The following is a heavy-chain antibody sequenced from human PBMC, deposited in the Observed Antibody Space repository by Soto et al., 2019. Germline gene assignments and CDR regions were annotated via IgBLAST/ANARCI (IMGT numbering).Heavy chain of an antibody. CDR3: TTRKGQWLVRGNY. CDR2: IKSKTDGGTT. Sequence: EVQLVESGGGLVKPGGSLRLSCAASGFTFSNAWMSWVRQAPGKGLEWVGRIKSKTDGGTTDYAAPVKGRFTISRDDSKNTLYLQMNSLKTEDTAVYYCTTRKGQWLVRGNYWGQGTLFTVSS. V-gene: IGHV3-15*01. CDR1: GFTFSNAW. J-gene: IGHJ4*02. D-gene: IGHD6-19*01.